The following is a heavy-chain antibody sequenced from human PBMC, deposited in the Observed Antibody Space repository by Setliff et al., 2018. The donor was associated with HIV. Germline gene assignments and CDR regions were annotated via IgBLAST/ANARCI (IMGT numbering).Heavy chain of an antibody. CDR2: GHHSGHT. D-gene: IGHD5-12*01. V-gene: IGHV4-59*11. CDR1: GVSITSHY. Sequence: SETLSLTCTVSGVSITSHYWNWIWQSPGKGLEWIGFGHHSGHTRQNPSLASRVTISVDMSKNRFSLKLNSLRVGDTAVYYCARVSFKASGYWGGSTYSFDFWGQGTLVTVSS. CDR3: ARVSFKASGYWGGSTYSFDF. J-gene: IGHJ4*02.